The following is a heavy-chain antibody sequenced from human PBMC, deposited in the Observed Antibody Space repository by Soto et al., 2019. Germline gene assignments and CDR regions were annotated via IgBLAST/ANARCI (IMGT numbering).Heavy chain of an antibody. CDR1: GYTFTCYG. J-gene: IGHJ1*01. D-gene: IGHD3-22*01. CDR2: ISAYNGNT. CDR3: ARDPDYYDGSGYYPESFQH. Sequence: GASVKVSCKASGYTFTCYGISWVRQAPGQGLEWMGWISAYNGNTNYAQKLQGIVTMTTDTSTSTAYMELRSLRSDDTAVYYCARDPDYYDGSGYYPESFQHWGQGTLVTVSS. V-gene: IGHV1-18*01.